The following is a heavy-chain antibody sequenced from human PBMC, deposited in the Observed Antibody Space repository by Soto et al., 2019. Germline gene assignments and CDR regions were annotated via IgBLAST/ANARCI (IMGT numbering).Heavy chain of an antibody. CDR1: GFTFGDYA. J-gene: IGHJ6*02. CDR2: IRSKAYGGTT. V-gene: IGHV3-49*04. Sequence: PGGSLRLSCTASGFTFGDYAMSWVRQAPGKGLEWVGFIRSKAYGGTTEYAASVKGRFAISRDNSKNTLYLQLNSLRSEDTAVYYCARDLSDYHDDTGSYSGRYGMDVWGQGTTVTVSS. D-gene: IGHD3-22*01. CDR3: ARDLSDYHDDTGSYSGRYGMDV.